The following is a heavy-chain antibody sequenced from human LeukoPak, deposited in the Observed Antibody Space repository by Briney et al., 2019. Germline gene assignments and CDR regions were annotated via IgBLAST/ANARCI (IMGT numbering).Heavy chain of an antibody. CDR1: GGSISSDY. V-gene: IGHV4-59*08. CDR3: AKNYGDY. CDR2: IYYSGST. Sequence: PSETLSLTCTVSGGSISSDYWSWIRQPPGEGLGWIGYIYYSGSTNYNPSLKSRVTISVDTPKNQFSLKLSSVTAADTAVYYCAKNYGDYWGQGTLVTVSS. J-gene: IGHJ4*02.